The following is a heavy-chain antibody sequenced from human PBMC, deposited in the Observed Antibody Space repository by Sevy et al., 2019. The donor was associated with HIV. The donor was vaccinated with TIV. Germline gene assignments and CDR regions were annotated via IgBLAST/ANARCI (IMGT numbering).Heavy chain of an antibody. CDR2: IRYDGSNK. J-gene: IGHJ6*02. V-gene: IGHV3-30*02. CDR1: GFTFSSYG. D-gene: IGHD4-17*01. Sequence: LSLTCAASGFTFSSYGMHWVRQAPGKGLEWVAFIRYDGSNKYYADSVKGRFTISRDNSKNTLYLQMNSLRAEDTAVYYCAKGDYGDYLCSVWGQGTTVTVSS. CDR3: AKGDYGDYLCSV.